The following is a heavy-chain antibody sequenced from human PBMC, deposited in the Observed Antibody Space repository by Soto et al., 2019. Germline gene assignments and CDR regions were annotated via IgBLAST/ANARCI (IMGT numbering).Heavy chain of an antibody. V-gene: IGHV4-59*01. D-gene: IGHD5-18*01. Sequence: SETLSLTCTVSGGSISSYYWSWIRQPPGKGLEWIGYIYYSGSTNYNPSLKSRVTISVDTSKNQFSLKLSSVTAADTAVYYCAGTPYSYGRKGDFDYWGQGTLVTVSS. CDR2: IYYSGST. J-gene: IGHJ4*02. CDR3: AGTPYSYGRKGDFDY. CDR1: GGSISSYY.